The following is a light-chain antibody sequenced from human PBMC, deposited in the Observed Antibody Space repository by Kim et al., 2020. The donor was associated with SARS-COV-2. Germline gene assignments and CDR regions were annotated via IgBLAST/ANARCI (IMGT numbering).Light chain of an antibody. J-gene: IGKJ2*01. CDR3: IRGTHWPPYT. CDR2: KVS. CDR1: QSLIYSDGNTY. Sequence: DVVLTQSPLSLPVTLGQPASISCRSSQSLIYSDGNTYLTWFQQRPGQSPRRLIYKVSNRDSGVPDRFSGSGSGTDFTLKISGVEAEDVGVYYCIRGTHWPPYTFGQGTKLEI. V-gene: IGKV2-30*01.